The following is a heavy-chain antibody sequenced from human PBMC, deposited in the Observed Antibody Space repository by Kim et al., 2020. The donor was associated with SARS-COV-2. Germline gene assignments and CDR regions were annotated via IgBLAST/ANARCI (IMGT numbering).Heavy chain of an antibody. J-gene: IGHJ4*02. Sequence: DTRYSPSFQGQVTISADKSISTAYLQWSSLKASDTAMYYCARLSSSQFDYWGQGTLVTVSS. CDR3: ARLSSSQFDY. CDR2: DT. V-gene: IGHV5-51*01. D-gene: IGHD6-6*01.